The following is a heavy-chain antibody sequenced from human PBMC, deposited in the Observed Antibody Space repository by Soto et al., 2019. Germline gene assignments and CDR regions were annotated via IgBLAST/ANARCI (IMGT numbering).Heavy chain of an antibody. J-gene: IGHJ6*02. Sequence: PVGSLRLSGAASGFTFNTYNMNWVRQAPGKGLEWVSFISSSSKTIYYADPVKGRFTISRDNAKSSLYLQMNSLRDEDTAVYYCAVFEASGPLDVWGQGTTVTVSS. D-gene: IGHD3-10*01. CDR3: AVFEASGPLDV. CDR2: ISSSSKTI. V-gene: IGHV3-48*02. CDR1: GFTFNTYN.